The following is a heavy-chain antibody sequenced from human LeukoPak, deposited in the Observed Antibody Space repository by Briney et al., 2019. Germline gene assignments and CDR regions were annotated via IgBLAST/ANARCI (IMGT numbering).Heavy chain of an antibody. D-gene: IGHD5-24*01. Sequence: GGSLRLSCAVSGFSVTNNYMSWVRQAPGKGLEWVSVFYVGGATYYADSVKGRFTISRDNSENTLYLQMKSLRAEDTAVYYCARGDGYNFFDYWGQGGLVTVSS. CDR1: GFSVTNNY. CDR3: ARGDGYNFFDY. V-gene: IGHV3-53*01. J-gene: IGHJ4*02. CDR2: FYVGGAT.